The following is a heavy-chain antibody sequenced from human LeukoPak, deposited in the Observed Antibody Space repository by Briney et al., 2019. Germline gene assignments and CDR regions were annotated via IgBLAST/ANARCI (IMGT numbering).Heavy chain of an antibody. Sequence: PSETLSLTCTVSGGSISSYYWNWIRQPPGKGLEWIGYIYYSGSTNYNPSLKSRVTISVDTSKNQFSLKLTSVTAADTAVYYCARDGSGNDALDIWGQGTMVTVSS. D-gene: IGHD5-12*01. V-gene: IGHV4-59*01. CDR2: IYYSGST. CDR3: ARDGSGNDALDI. CDR1: GGSISSYY. J-gene: IGHJ3*02.